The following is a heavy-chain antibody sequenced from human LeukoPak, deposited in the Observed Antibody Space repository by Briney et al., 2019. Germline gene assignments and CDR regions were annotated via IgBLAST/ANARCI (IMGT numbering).Heavy chain of an antibody. CDR1: GGSMNDYY. J-gene: IGHJ5*02. V-gene: IGHV4-59*03. D-gene: IGHD6-13*01. Sequence: SETLSLTCTVSGGSMNDYYWTWIRQPPGKRLEWIGYMYYSGTTNYNPSLKSRVTISGDTSKNQFSLKLSSVTAADTAVYYCAKGRGIAAPWGQGALVTVSS. CDR3: AKGRGIAAP. CDR2: MYYSGTT.